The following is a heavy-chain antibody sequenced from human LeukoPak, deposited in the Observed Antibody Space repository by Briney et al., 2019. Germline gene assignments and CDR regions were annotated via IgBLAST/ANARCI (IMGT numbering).Heavy chain of an antibody. Sequence: GASVKVSCKASGGTFSSYGISWVRQAPGQGLEWMGWISAYNGNTNYAQKLQGRVTMTTDTSTSTAYMELRSLRSDDTAVYYCARAYDSSGWRPHAFDIWGQGTMVTVSS. CDR3: ARAYDSSGWRPHAFDI. CDR1: GGTFSSYG. D-gene: IGHD3-22*01. CDR2: ISAYNGNT. V-gene: IGHV1-18*01. J-gene: IGHJ3*02.